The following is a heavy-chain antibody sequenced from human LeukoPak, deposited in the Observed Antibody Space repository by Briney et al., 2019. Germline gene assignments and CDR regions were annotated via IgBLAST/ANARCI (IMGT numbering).Heavy chain of an antibody. CDR2: IYYSGST. J-gene: IGHJ1*01. CDR1: GGSISSSSYY. V-gene: IGHV4-39*07. D-gene: IGHD2-2*01. Sequence: SETLSLTCTVSGGSISSSSYYWGWIRQPPGKGLEWIGSIYYSGSTYYNPSLKSRVTISVDTSKNQFSLKLSSVTAADSAVYYCARTARIVVVPAATKGGYFQHWGQGTLVTVSS. CDR3: ARTARIVVVPAATKGGYFQH.